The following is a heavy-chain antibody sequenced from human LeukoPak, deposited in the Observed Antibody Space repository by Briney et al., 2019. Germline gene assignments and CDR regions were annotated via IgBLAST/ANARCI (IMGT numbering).Heavy chain of an antibody. D-gene: IGHD1-26*01. J-gene: IGHJ4*02. Sequence: GGSLRLSCAASGFTFSSYGMHWVRQAPGKGLEWVAVISYDGSNKYYADSVKGRFTISRDNSKNTLYLQMNSLRAEDTAVYYCAKVAGGKKYYFDYWGQGTLVTVSS. CDR2: ISYDGSNK. CDR1: GFTFSSYG. CDR3: AKVAGGKKYYFDY. V-gene: IGHV3-30*18.